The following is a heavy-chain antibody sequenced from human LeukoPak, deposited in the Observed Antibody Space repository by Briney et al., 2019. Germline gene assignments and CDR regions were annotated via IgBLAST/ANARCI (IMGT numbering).Heavy chain of an antibody. J-gene: IGHJ4*02. D-gene: IGHD3-22*01. CDR3: AKQAYDSPRTDFDY. Sequence: GGSLRLSCAASGFTFSSSTMSWVRQAPGKGLEWVSAIGGSGGSTYYADSVKGRSTISRDNSKNTLYLQMNSLRAEDTAIYYCAKQAYDSPRTDFDYWGQGTLVTVSS. CDR1: GFTFSSST. CDR2: IGGSGGST. V-gene: IGHV3-23*01.